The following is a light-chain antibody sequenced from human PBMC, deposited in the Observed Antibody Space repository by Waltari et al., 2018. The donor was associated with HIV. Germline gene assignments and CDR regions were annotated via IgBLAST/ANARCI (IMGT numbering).Light chain of an antibody. CDR2: DVL. V-gene: IGKV3-11*01. J-gene: IGKJ3*01. CDR1: QSIGRS. CDR3: QQRDNWPPRFT. Sequence: EILLTQSPAILSSSPGRTAILSCRASQSIGRSLAWYQQKPGQAPRLLIYDVLNRATGIPGRFSASGSGIDFTLTISSLEPEDFAIYYCQQRDNWPPRFTFGPGTRLDI.